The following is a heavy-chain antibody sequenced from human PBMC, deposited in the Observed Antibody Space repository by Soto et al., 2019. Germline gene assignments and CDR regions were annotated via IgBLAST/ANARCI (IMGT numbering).Heavy chain of an antibody. CDR3: ARGRENYDYVWGSYRYSDLDY. D-gene: IGHD3-16*02. Sequence: SVKVSCKASGGTFSSYAISWVRQAPGQVLEWMGGIIPIFGTANYAQKFQGRVTITADESTSTAYMELSSLRSEDTAVYYCARGRENYDYVWGSYRYSDLDYWGQGTMVTISS. CDR1: GGTFSSYA. J-gene: IGHJ4*02. V-gene: IGHV1-69*13. CDR2: IIPIFGTA.